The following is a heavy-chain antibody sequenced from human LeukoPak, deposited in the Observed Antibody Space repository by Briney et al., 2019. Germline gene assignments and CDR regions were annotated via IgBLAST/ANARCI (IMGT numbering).Heavy chain of an antibody. CDR1: GGSFSGHY. D-gene: IGHD6-13*01. CDR3: ARGPFIAAAGITPLPNAYYYYYYMDV. Sequence: TSSETLSLTCAVYGGSFSGHYWSWIRQPPGKGLEWIGEINHSGSTNYNPSLKSRVTISVDTSKNQFSLKLSSVTAADTAVYYCARGPFIAAAGITPLPNAYYYYYYMDVWGKGTTVTVSS. J-gene: IGHJ6*03. CDR2: INHSGST. V-gene: IGHV4-34*01.